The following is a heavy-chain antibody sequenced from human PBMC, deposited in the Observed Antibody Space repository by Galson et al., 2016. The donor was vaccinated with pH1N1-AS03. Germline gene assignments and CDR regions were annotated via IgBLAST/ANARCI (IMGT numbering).Heavy chain of an antibody. D-gene: IGHD6-19*01. Sequence: SLRLSCAASGFPFSGYWMTWVRQAAGKGLEWVASIKQDGSDKHYVDSVKGRFTISKDNAKNSLYLQMNSLRPEATAVYYCAKAVAGSLNLYYYYGADVWGQGTTVTVSS. CDR1: GFPFSGYW. CDR3: AKAVAGSLNLYYYYGADV. J-gene: IGHJ6*02. V-gene: IGHV3-7*03. CDR2: IKQDGSDK.